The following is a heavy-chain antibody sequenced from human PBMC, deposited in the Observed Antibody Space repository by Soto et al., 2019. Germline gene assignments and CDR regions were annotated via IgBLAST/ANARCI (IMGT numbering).Heavy chain of an antibody. CDR2: IYYSGST. J-gene: IGHJ4*02. V-gene: IGHV4-31*03. CDR1: GGSISSGGYY. D-gene: IGHD6-25*01. CDR3: ERDSVQRHIDY. Sequence: PSETLSLTCTVSGGSISSGGYYWSWIRQHPGKGLEWIGYIYYSGSTYYNPSLKSRVTISVDTSKNQFSLKLSSVTAADTAVYYCERDSVQRHIDYWGQGTLVTLSS.